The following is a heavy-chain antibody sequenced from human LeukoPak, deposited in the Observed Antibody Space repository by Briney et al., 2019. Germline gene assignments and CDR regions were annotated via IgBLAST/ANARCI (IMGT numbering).Heavy chain of an antibody. CDR3: ARGIVVVPADLYYYYGMDV. CDR1: GFTFSSYW. J-gene: IGHJ6*02. D-gene: IGHD2-2*01. CDR2: IKQDGSEK. V-gene: IGHV3-7*01. Sequence: GGSLRLSCAASGFTFSSYWMSWVRQAPGKGLEWVANIKQDGSEKYYVDSVKGRFTISRDNAKNSLYLRMNSLRAEDTAVYYCARGIVVVPADLYYYYGMDVWGQGTTVTVSS.